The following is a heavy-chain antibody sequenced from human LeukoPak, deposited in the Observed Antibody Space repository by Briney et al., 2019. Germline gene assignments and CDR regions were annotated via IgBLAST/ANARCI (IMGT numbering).Heavy chain of an antibody. V-gene: IGHV4-59*01. D-gene: IGHD3-22*01. CDR2: IYYSGST. J-gene: IGHJ4*02. Sequence: EXXSLTXXVSGGSXSSYYWSWIRQPPGKGLEWIGYIYYSGSTNYNPSLKSRVTISVDTSKNQFSLKLSSVTAADTAVYYCAYAGYYYDSSGYQDYWGQGTLVTVSS. CDR1: GGSXSSYY. CDR3: AYAGYYYDSSGYQDY.